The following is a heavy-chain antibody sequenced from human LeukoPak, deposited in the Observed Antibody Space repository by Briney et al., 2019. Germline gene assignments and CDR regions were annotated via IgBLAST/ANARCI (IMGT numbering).Heavy chain of an antibody. V-gene: IGHV3-48*03. CDR3: ARVPESRYRVGHWFDP. J-gene: IGHJ5*02. D-gene: IGHD1-1*01. CDR2: ISSSGSTI. CDR1: GFTFSSYE. Sequence: PGGSLRLSCAASGFTFSSYEMNWVRQAPGKGLEWVSYISSSGSTIYYADSVKGRFTISRDNAKNSLYLQMNSLRAEDTAVYYCARVPESRYRVGHWFDPWGQGTLVTVSS.